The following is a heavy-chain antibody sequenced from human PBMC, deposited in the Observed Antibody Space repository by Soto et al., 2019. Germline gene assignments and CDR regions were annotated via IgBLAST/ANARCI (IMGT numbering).Heavy chain of an antibody. CDR1: GGSISSYY. CDR2: IYYSGST. D-gene: IGHD6-19*01. Sequence: SETLSLTCXVSGGSISSYYWSWIRQPPGKGLEWIGYIYYSGSTNYNPSLKSRVTISVDTSKNQFSLKLSSVTAADTAVYYCARGLRGWYAFDIWGQGTMVTVSS. V-gene: IGHV4-59*01. CDR3: ARGLRGWYAFDI. J-gene: IGHJ3*02.